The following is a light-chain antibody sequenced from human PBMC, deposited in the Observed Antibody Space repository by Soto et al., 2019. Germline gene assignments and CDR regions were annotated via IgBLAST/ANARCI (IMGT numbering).Light chain of an antibody. CDR1: SSDVGGYNY. CDR2: EVS. CDR3: SSYAGSNYV. Sequence: QSVLTQPPSASGSPGQSVTISCTGTSSDVGGYNYVSWYQQHPGKAPKLMIYEVSKRPSGVPDRFSGSKSGNTASLTVSGLQAEDEADYYCSSYAGSNYVFGTRTKVTV. J-gene: IGLJ1*01. V-gene: IGLV2-8*01.